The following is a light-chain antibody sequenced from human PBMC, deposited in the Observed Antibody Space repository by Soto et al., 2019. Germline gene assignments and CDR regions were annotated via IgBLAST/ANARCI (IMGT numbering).Light chain of an antibody. CDR3: MQALQTPWT. CDR2: LGS. V-gene: IGKV2-28*01. J-gene: IGKJ1*01. Sequence: DIVMTQSPLSLPVSPGEPASISCRSSQSLLHSNGYHYLAWYLQKPGQPPQLLIYLGSDRASGVPDRFSGSGAGTDLTLKISRVEAEDVGVYYCMQALQTPWTFGQGTKVEIK. CDR1: QSLLHSNGYHY.